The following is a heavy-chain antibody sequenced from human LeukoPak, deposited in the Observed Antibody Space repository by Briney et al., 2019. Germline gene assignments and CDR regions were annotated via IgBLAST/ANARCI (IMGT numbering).Heavy chain of an antibody. Sequence: GAPVKASCKASGYTFTSYGISWVRQAPGQGLEWMGWINAYNGNTNYAQKLQGRVTMTTDTSTSTAYMELRNLRSDDTAVYYCARGGPAARLITFGGVTDYWGQGTLVTVSS. CDR1: GYTFTSYG. V-gene: IGHV1-18*01. D-gene: IGHD3-16*01. J-gene: IGHJ4*02. CDR2: INAYNGNT. CDR3: ARGGPAARLITFGGVTDY.